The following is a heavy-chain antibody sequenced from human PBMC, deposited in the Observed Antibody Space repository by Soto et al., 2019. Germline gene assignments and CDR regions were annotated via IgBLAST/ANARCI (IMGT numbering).Heavy chain of an antibody. J-gene: IGHJ3*02. Sequence: GGSLRLSCAASGFTFSDYYMSWIRQAPGKGPEWVSYISSGDTTKYYADSVKGRFTISRDNGKNSLYLQMNSLRAEDTAVYCCVGQYDPVPRSAFDIWGQGTMVTVAS. CDR2: ISSGDTTK. D-gene: IGHD3-16*01. CDR1: GFTFSDYY. CDR3: VGQYDPVPRSAFDI. V-gene: IGHV3-11*01.